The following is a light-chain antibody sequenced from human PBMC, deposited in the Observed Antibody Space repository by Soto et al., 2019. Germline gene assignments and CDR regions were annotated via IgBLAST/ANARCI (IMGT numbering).Light chain of an antibody. V-gene: IGKV3-20*01. Sequence: ETVMTQSPATLSVSPGERATLSCRASQSVYSSLAWYQQKPGQAPRLLIYGASSRATGIPDRFSGSGSGTDFTLTISRLEPADFAVYYCQLFHRSSWTFGQGTKVDIK. CDR1: QSVYSS. J-gene: IGKJ1*01. CDR3: QLFHRSSWT. CDR2: GAS.